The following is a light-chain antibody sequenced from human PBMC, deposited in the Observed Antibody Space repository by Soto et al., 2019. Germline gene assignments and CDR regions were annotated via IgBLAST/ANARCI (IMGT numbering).Light chain of an antibody. CDR1: QSISSS. CDR3: QQRSEWSWT. V-gene: IGKV3-11*01. CDR2: DAS. J-gene: IGKJ1*01. Sequence: EIVLTQSPATLSLSPGERATLSCRASQSISSSLAWYQQKPGQAPRLLTYDASSRATGFPARFSGSGSGTDFTLTIGSLEPEDFAVYYCQQRSEWSWTFGQGTKVEIK.